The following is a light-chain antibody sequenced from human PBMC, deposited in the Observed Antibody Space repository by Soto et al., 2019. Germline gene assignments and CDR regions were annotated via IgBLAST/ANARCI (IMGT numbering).Light chain of an antibody. CDR1: RSDVGGYNF. CDR3: SSYTSISTYV. Sequence: QSVLTQPASVSGSPGQSITISCTGTRSDVGGYNFVSWYQQHPDKAPKLMIYDVTNRPSGVSNRFSGSKSGNTASLTISGLQAEDEADYYCSSYTSISTYVFGTGTKLTVL. CDR2: DVT. V-gene: IGLV2-14*01. J-gene: IGLJ1*01.